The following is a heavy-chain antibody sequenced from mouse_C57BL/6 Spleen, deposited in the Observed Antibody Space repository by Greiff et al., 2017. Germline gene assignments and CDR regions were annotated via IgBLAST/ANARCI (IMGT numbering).Heavy chain of an antibody. Sequence: VQLQQSGAELVRPGASVKLSCTASGFNIKDDYMHWVKQRPEQGLEWIGWIDPENGDTEYASKVQGKATITADTSSNTAYLQLSSLTSEDTAVYYCTTSPYYYAMDYWGQGTSVTVSS. V-gene: IGHV14-4*01. CDR3: TTSPYYYAMDY. CDR1: GFNIKDDY. CDR2: IDPENGDT. J-gene: IGHJ4*01.